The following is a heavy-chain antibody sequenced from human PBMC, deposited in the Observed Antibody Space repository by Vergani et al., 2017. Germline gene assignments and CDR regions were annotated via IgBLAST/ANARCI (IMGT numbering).Heavy chain of an antibody. J-gene: IGHJ4*02. CDR2: IVVGSGNT. Sequence: QMQLVQSGPEVTTPGTSVKVSCKASGFTFTSSAVQWVRQARGQRLEWIGWIVVGSGNTNYAQKFQERVTITRDMSTSTAYMELSSLGAEDTAVYYCAADRYYYDSSGEFDYWGQGTPVTVSS. CDR3: AADRYYYDSSGEFDY. D-gene: IGHD3-22*01. CDR1: GFTFTSSA. V-gene: IGHV1-58*01.